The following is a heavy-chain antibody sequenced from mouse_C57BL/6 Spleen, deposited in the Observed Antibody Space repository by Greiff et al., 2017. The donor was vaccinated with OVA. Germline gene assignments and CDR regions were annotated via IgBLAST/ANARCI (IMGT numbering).Heavy chain of an antibody. CDR2: IWSGGST. V-gene: IGHV2-2*01. CDR1: GFSLTSYG. CDR3: ATFYYGNLYAMDY. Sequence: QVQLQQSGPGLVQPSQSLSITCTVSGFSLTSYGVYWVRQSPGKGLEWLGVIWSGGSTDYNAAFISRLSISKDNSKSQVFFKMNSLQADDTAIYYCATFYYGNLYAMDYWGQGTSVTVSS. J-gene: IGHJ4*01. D-gene: IGHD2-1*01.